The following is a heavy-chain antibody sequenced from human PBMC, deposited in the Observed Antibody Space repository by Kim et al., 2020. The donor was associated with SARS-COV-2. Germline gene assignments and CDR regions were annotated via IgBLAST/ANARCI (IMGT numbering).Heavy chain of an antibody. J-gene: IGHJ4*02. CDR3: ARVASGGAVTNYYFDY. CDR2: INPSGGTT. CDR1: GYTFTSYY. V-gene: IGHV1-46*01. D-gene: IGHD4-17*01. Sequence: ASVKVSCKASGYTFTSYYMHWVRQAPGQGLEWMGIINPSGGTTSYAQKFQGRVTMTRDTSTSTVYMELSSLRSEDTAVYYCARVASGGAVTNYYFDYWGQGTLVPLSS.